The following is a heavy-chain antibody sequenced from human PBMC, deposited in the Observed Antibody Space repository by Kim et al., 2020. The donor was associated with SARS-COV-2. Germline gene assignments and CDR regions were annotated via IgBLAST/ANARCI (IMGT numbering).Heavy chain of an antibody. CDR3: AKCGTRVVVAATNDNWFDP. Sequence: GGSLRLSCAASGFTFSSYAMSWVRQAPGKGLEWVSAISGSGGSTYYADSVKGRFTISRDNSKNTLYLQMNSLRAEDTAVYYCAKCGTRVVVAATNDNWFDPWGQGTLVTVSS. V-gene: IGHV3-23*01. CDR1: GFTFSSYA. D-gene: IGHD2-15*01. CDR2: ISGSGGST. J-gene: IGHJ5*02.